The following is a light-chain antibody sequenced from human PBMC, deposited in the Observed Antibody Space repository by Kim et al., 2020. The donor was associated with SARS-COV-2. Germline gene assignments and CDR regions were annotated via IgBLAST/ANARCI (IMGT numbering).Light chain of an antibody. CDR1: SSNIGTHT. CDR3: AAWDDSLNGPV. J-gene: IGLJ2*01. CDR2: SNN. V-gene: IGLV1-44*01. Sequence: ELTQPPSASGTPGQTVTISCSGSSSNIGTHTVNWYQQLPGTAPKLLIYSNNQRPSGVPDRFSGSKSGTSASLAISGLQSEDEADYHCAAWDDSLNGPVFGGGTKVTVL.